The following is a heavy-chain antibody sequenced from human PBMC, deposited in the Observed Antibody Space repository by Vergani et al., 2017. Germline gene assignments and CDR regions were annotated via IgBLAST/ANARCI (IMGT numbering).Heavy chain of an antibody. CDR1: GFTFSSYA. D-gene: IGHD2-2*01. V-gene: IGHV3-23*01. J-gene: IGHJ6*02. CDR2: ISGSGGST. CDR3: AKATYCSSTSCYYFWNYADYYYGMDV. Sequence: EVQLLESGGGLVQPGGSLRLSCAASGFTFSSYAMSWVRQAPGKGLEWVSAISGSGGSTYYADSVKGRFTISRDNSKNTLYLQMNSLRAEDTAVYYCAKATYCSSTSCYYFWNYADYYYGMDVWGQGTTVTVSS.